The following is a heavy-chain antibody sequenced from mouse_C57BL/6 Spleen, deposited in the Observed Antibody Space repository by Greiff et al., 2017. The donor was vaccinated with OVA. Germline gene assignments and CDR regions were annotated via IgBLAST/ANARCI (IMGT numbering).Heavy chain of an antibody. CDR3: ARRSNYHYYAMDY. CDR2: IDPSDSET. V-gene: IGHV1-52*01. Sequence: QVQLKQPGAELVRPGSSVKLSCKASGYTFTSYWMHWVKQRPIQGLEWIGNIDPSDSETHYNQKFKDKATLTVDKSSSTAYMQLSSLTSEDSAVYYCARRSNYHYYAMDYWGQGTTVTVSS. CDR1: GYTFTSYW. D-gene: IGHD2-5*01. J-gene: IGHJ4*01.